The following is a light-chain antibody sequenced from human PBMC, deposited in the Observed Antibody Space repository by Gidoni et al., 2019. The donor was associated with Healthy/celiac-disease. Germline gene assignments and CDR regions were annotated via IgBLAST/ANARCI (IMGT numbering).Light chain of an antibody. CDR1: QSILYSSNNKNY. CDR2: WAS. CDR3: QQYYGTPIT. J-gene: IGKJ5*01. Sequence: DIVMTQSPDSLAASLGERATINCKSSQSILYSSNNKNYLAWYQQKPGQPPKLLIYWASTRESGVPDRFSGSGSGTDFTLTISSLQAEDVAVYYCQQYYGTPITFGQGTRLGIK. V-gene: IGKV4-1*01.